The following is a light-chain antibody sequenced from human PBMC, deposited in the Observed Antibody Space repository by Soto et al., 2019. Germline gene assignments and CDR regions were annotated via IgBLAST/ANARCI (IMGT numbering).Light chain of an antibody. CDR1: SSDVGSYNL. Sequence: QSVLTQPASVSGSPGQSITISCTGTSSDVGSYNLVSWYQQHPGKAPKLMIFEVSKRPSGDSNRFSGSKSGNTASLTISGLQAEDEADYYCCSYAGRSTYVFGTGTKVTVL. CDR2: EVS. J-gene: IGLJ1*01. V-gene: IGLV2-23*02. CDR3: CSYAGRSTYV.